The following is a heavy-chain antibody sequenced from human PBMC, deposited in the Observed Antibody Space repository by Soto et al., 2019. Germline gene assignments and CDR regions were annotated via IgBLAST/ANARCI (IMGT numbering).Heavy chain of an antibody. CDR2: ISTYDDKT. D-gene: IGHD2-15*01. CDR3: AGDLGYCNSSGCFRNWFDP. CDR1: GYSFRTHG. Sequence: QVQLVQSGAEVKTPGASVKVSCRAPGYSFRTHGISWVRQAPGQGLEWMGWISTYDDKTNFPQKFQGRITMTTDTSTSTAYMELRSLRSDDTAVYFCAGDLGYCNSSGCFRNWFDPWGQGTLVTVSS. V-gene: IGHV1-18*01. J-gene: IGHJ5*02.